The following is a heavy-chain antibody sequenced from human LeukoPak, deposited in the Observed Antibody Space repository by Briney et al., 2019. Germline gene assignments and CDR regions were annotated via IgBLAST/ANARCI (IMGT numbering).Heavy chain of an antibody. J-gene: IGHJ4*02. V-gene: IGHV3-11*01. CDR1: GFTFSDCY. CDR2: ISSDTTT. CDR3: AKGTQLVPNYFDY. Sequence: GGSLRLSCAASGFTFSDCYMSWIRQAPGKGLEWISYISSDTTTYYADSVRGRFTISRDNAKNSLYLQMNSLRAEDTAVYYCAKGTQLVPNYFDYWGQGTLVTVSS. D-gene: IGHD6-13*01.